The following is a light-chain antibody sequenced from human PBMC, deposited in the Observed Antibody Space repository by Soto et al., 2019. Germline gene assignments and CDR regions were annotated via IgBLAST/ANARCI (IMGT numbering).Light chain of an antibody. Sequence: QSVLTQPPSVSGAPGQRVTISCTGSSSNIGAGYDVHWYQHLPGTAPKLLIYYNSNRPSGVPDRFSGSKSGTSASLAITGLQAEDEADYYCQSYDSSLSGHVVFGGGTKLTVL. J-gene: IGLJ2*01. CDR1: SSNIGAGYD. V-gene: IGLV1-40*01. CDR3: QSYDSSLSGHVV. CDR2: YNS.